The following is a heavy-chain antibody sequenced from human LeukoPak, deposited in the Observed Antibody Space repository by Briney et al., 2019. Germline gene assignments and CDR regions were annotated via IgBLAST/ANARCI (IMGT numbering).Heavy chain of an antibody. Sequence: GESLKISCETSGYSFTTYWIGWVRQMPGTGLEWVGAIYPDDSDSRYSPSFQGQVVISADRSIRTAYLQWNSLKTSDTALYYCVRQRGSSGTINHFDPWGQGTLVTVSS. CDR2: IYPDDSDS. CDR1: GYSFTTYW. CDR3: VRQRGSSGTINHFDP. D-gene: IGHD3-10*01. J-gene: IGHJ5*02. V-gene: IGHV5-51*01.